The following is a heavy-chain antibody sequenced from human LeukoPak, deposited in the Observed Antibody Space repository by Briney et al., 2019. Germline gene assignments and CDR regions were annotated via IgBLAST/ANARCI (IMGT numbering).Heavy chain of an antibody. V-gene: IGHV3-15*01. CDR3: TTDYFGSGNF. Sequence: KPGGSLRLSCAASGITFSNAWMSWVRQAPGKGLEWVGRIKSKTDGATTDYAAPVKGRFTISRDDSKNTLYLQMNSLKTEDTAVYYYTTDYFGSGNFWGQGTLVTASS. CDR1: GITFSNAW. J-gene: IGHJ4*02. CDR2: IKSKTDGATT. D-gene: IGHD3-10*01.